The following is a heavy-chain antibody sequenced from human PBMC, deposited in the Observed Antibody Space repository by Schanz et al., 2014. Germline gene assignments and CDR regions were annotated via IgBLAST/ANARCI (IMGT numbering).Heavy chain of an antibody. CDR3: VSQTGSPNY. D-gene: IGHD6-13*01. Sequence: EVHLLESGGGLVEPGGSLRLSCATSGFSLDIFAVSWVRQAPGKGLEWVSSFNDGGVNKYYADSVEGRFTISRDNAKRSLFLQMNSLRVEDTAVYFCVSQTGSPNYWGQGTLVTVSS. CDR2: FNDGGVNK. V-gene: IGHV3-23*01. CDR1: GFSLDIFA. J-gene: IGHJ4*02.